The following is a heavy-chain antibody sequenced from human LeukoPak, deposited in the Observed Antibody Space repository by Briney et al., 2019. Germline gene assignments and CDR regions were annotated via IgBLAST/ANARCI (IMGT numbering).Heavy chain of an antibody. V-gene: IGHV4-59*01. CDR2: ICYSGST. J-gene: IGHJ3*02. CDR1: GGSLRDYY. D-gene: IGHD2-2*01. Sequence: AEALSLTSILSGGSLRDYYRSSLRQPPANGLEWIGDICYSGSTNYTPSLKRRVTISINTSKNQFSLRLSSVTAADTAVYYCAGATSREAFDIWGQGTRVTVSS. CDR3: AGATSREAFDI.